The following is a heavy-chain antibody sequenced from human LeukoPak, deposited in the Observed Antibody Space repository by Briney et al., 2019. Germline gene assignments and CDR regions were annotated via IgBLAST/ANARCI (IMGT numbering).Heavy chain of an antibody. J-gene: IGHJ4*02. Sequence: PGGSLRLSCAVSGITLSNYGMSWVRQAPGKGLEWVSAISGSGGSTYYADSVKGRFTISRDNSKNTLYLQMNSLRAEDTAVYYCAKYSSSWYYFDYWGQGTLVTASS. V-gene: IGHV3-23*01. CDR3: AKYSSSWYYFDY. CDR2: ISGSGGST. D-gene: IGHD6-13*01. CDR1: GITLSNYG.